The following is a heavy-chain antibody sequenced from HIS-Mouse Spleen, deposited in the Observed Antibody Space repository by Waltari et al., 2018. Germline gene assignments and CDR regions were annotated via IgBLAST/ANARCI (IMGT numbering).Heavy chain of an antibody. CDR1: GGSISSSSYY. J-gene: IGHJ2*01. Sequence: QLQLQESGPGLVKPSETLSLTCTVSGGSISSSSYYWGWIRQPPGKGLEWIGSIYYSGRTYSNPSLKSRVTISVDTSKNQFSLKRCSVTAADTAVYYCAREIPYSSSWYDWYFDLWGRGTLVTVSS. CDR2: IYYSGRT. V-gene: IGHV4-39*07. CDR3: AREIPYSSSWYDWYFDL. D-gene: IGHD6-13*01.